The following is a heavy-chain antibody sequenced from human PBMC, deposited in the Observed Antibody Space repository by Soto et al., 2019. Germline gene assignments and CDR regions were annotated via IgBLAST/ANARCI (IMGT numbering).Heavy chain of an antibody. V-gene: IGHV3-30*18. Sequence: QVRLVESGGGVVQPGRSLRLSCAASGFTFSTYGMHWVLQAPGRGREWVALISYTVNNKYYGGSVKGRFTVSRDNSNNTLYLQTNDLRAEDRAIYYCEKNLLSRSGYHFDSNLDVWGQGNRVTVSS. D-gene: IGHD5-12*01. J-gene: IGHJ6*02. CDR3: EKNLLSRSGYHFDSNLDV. CDR2: ISYTVNNK. CDR1: GFTFSTYG.